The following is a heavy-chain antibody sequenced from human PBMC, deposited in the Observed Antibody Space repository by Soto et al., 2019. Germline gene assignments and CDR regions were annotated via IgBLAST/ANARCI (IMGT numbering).Heavy chain of an antibody. D-gene: IGHD2-21*02. CDR1: GFTFSAHY. CDR2: IRNKANSYTT. CDR3: VIGPTARYVVTTWDY. V-gene: IGHV3-72*01. Sequence: EVQLVESGGGLVQPGGSLRLSCVVSGFTFSAHYMDWVLQAPGKGLEWVGRIRNKANSYTTVYAASVKGRFTISRDDSKSSMYLQMNSLKIEDTAVYYCVIGPTARYVVTTWDYWGQATLVTVSS. J-gene: IGHJ4*02.